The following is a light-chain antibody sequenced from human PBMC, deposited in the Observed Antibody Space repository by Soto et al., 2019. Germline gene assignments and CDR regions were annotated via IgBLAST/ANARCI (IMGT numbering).Light chain of an antibody. CDR1: SSDFGSYNR. CDR3: SLYTTDSTYV. V-gene: IGLV2-18*01. CDR2: EVS. J-gene: IGLJ1*01. Sequence: QSALTQPPSVSGSPGQSVTISCTGTSSDFGSYNRVSWYQRPPGTGPKLMIYEVSNRPSGVPDRLSGSKSGNTASLTISGLQAEDEAEYYCSLYTTDSTYVFRTGTKVTVL.